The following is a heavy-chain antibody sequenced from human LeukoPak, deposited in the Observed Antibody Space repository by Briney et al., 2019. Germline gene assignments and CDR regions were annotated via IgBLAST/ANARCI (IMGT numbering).Heavy chain of an antibody. CDR1: GFTFDDYA. CDR3: AKDPYYYDSSGYLDY. CDR2: ISWNSGSI. D-gene: IGHD3-22*01. Sequence: GRSLRLSCAASGFTFDDYAMHWVRQAPGKGLEWVSGISWNSGSIGYADSAKGRFTISRDNAKNSLYLQMNSLRAEDTALYYCAKDPYYYDSSGYLDYWGQGTLVTVSS. V-gene: IGHV3-9*01. J-gene: IGHJ4*02.